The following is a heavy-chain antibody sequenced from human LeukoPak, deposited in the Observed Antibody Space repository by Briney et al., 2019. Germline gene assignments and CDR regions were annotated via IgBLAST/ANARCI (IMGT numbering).Heavy chain of an antibody. V-gene: IGHV4-59*01. CDR2: IYYSGTT. CDR3: ARGVYIAAAQYAY. J-gene: IGHJ4*02. CDR1: GGSISSYY. Sequence: PSETLSLTCTVSGGSISSYYWSWIRQPPGRGLEWIGQIYYSGTTNYNPSLKSRVTISVDTSKNQFSLKLSSVTAADTAVYYCARGVYIAAAQYAYWGQGTLVTVSS. D-gene: IGHD6-13*01.